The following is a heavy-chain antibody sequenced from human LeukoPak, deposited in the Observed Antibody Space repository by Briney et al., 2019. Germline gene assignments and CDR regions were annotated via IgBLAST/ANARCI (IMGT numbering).Heavy chain of an antibody. D-gene: IGHD3-9*01. CDR2: IKQDGSEK. Sequence: GGSLRLSCAASGFTFSSYWMSWVRQAPGKGLEWVANIKQDGSEKYYVDSVKGRFTISRDNAKNSLYPQMNSLRAEDTAVYYCARDMRLRRGLTGYRNWFDPWGQGTLVTVSS. V-gene: IGHV3-7*01. J-gene: IGHJ5*02. CDR1: GFTFSSYW. CDR3: ARDMRLRRGLTGYRNWFDP.